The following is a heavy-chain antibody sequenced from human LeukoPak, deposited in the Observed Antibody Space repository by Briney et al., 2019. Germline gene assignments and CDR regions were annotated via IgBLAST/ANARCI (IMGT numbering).Heavy chain of an antibody. D-gene: IGHD5-12*01. CDR1: GGSISSSSYY. Sequence: SETLSLTCTVSGGSISSSSYYWGWIRQPPGKGLEWIGSIYYSGSTYYNPSLKSRVTISVDTSKNQFSLKLSSVTAADTAVYYCARENSGYDPPSYYYMDVWGKGTTVTVSS. V-gene: IGHV4-39*07. J-gene: IGHJ6*03. CDR3: ARENSGYDPPSYYYMDV. CDR2: IYYSGST.